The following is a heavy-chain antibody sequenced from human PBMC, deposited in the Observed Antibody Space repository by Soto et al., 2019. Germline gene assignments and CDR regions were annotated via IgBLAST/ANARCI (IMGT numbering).Heavy chain of an antibody. CDR2: ISGSGGST. Sequence: GGSLRLSCAASGFTFSSYAMSWVRQAPGKGLEWVSAISGSGGSTYYADSVKGRFTISRDNSKNTLYLQMNSLRAEDTAVYYCAKSSERESPGYCSSTSCYYYYYYMDVWGKGTTVTVSS. D-gene: IGHD2-2*01. J-gene: IGHJ6*03. CDR1: GFTFSSYA. CDR3: AKSSERESPGYCSSTSCYYYYYYMDV. V-gene: IGHV3-23*01.